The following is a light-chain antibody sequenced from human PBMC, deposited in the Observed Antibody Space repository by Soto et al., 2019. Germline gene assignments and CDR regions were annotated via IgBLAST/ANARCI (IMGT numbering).Light chain of an antibody. Sequence: DIQMTQSPSTLSASVGDRVTITCRASQSISSWLAWYQQKPGSVPKLLIYSASTLQSGVPSRFSGSGSGTEFTLTITSLQPEDFATYYCQQSYSNTQTFGQGTKVDIK. J-gene: IGKJ1*01. CDR1: QSISSW. CDR2: SAS. V-gene: IGKV1-5*01. CDR3: QQSYSNTQT.